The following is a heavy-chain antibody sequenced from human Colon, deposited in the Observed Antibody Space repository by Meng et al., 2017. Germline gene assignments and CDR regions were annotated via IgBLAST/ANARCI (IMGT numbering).Heavy chain of an antibody. Sequence: ASVKVSCKTSGYTFTAYYIHWVRQAPGQGLEWMGWINPNSGGTNYAQKFQGRVTITRDTSIPTAYMELSTLRSDDTAVYYCAAGYCTSISCHHKGDAFDIWGQGTMVTVSS. CDR1: GYTFTAYY. J-gene: IGHJ3*02. CDR3: AAGYCTSISCHHKGDAFDI. V-gene: IGHV1-2*02. CDR2: INPNSGGT. D-gene: IGHD2-2*01.